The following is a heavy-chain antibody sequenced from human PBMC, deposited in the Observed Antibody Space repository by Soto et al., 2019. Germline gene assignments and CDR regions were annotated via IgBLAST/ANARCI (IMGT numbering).Heavy chain of an antibody. Sequence: QVQLVQSGAEVKKPVSSVKVSCKASGGTFSSYAISWVRQAPGQGLEWRGGIIPIFGTANYAQKFQSRVTNTGDESTRSASMELSSLRSEDTAVYYCARGIGTYRWFDPWGQGTLVTVSS. D-gene: IGHD1-1*01. CDR1: GGTFSSYA. CDR3: ARGIGTYRWFDP. V-gene: IGHV1-69*01. J-gene: IGHJ5*02. CDR2: IIPIFGTA.